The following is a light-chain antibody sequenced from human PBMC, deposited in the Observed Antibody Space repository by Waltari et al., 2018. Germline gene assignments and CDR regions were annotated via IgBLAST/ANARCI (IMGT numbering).Light chain of an antibody. V-gene: IGLV3-25*03. CDR1: ALTDQY. J-gene: IGLJ2*01. Sequence: SYELTQPPSVTVSPGQTARIACSGDALTDQYVHWYQQRPGRAPVVVIYKDTKRPSGIPERFSGSSSGKNVTLTISGVQAEDKSDYYCQSADSTGSDVVFGGGTKLTVL. CDR2: KDT. CDR3: QSADSTGSDVV.